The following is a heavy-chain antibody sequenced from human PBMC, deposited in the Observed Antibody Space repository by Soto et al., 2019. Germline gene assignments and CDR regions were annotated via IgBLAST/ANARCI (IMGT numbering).Heavy chain of an antibody. Sequence: GASVKVSCKASGYTFTSYGISWVRQAPGQGLEWMGWISAYNGNTNYAQKLQGRVTMTTDTSTSTAYMELRRLRSDDTAVYYCARDNDVLLWFGEAFDYYYGMDVWGQGTTVTVSS. CDR1: GYTFTSYG. V-gene: IGHV1-18*01. CDR3: ARDNDVLLWFGEAFDYYYGMDV. D-gene: IGHD3-10*01. J-gene: IGHJ6*02. CDR2: ISAYNGNT.